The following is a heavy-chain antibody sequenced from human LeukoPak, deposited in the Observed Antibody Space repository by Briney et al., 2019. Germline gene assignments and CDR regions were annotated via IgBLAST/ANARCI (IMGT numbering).Heavy chain of an antibody. V-gene: IGHV3-30*02. CDR3: AKEGGDYYDSSGYYRYYYYYMDV. Sequence: PGGSLRLSCAASGFTFSSYGMHWVRQAPGKGLEWVAFIRYDGSNKYYADSVKGRFTISRDNSKNTLYLQMNSLRAEDTAVYYCAKEGGDYYDSSGYYRYYYYYMDVWGKGTTVTISS. J-gene: IGHJ6*03. CDR2: IRYDGSNK. D-gene: IGHD3-22*01. CDR1: GFTFSSYG.